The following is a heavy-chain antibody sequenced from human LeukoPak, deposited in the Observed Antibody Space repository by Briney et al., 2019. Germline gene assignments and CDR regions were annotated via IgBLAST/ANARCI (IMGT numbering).Heavy chain of an antibody. Sequence: ASVKVSCKASGYTVTSYDINWVRQATGQGLEWMGWMNPNSGNTGYAQKFQGRVTMTRNTSISTAYMELSSLRSEDTAVYYCARGYCSSTSCSNWFDPWGQGTLVTVSS. D-gene: IGHD2-2*01. CDR3: ARGYCSSTSCSNWFDP. CDR1: GYTVTSYD. J-gene: IGHJ5*02. CDR2: MNPNSGNT. V-gene: IGHV1-8*01.